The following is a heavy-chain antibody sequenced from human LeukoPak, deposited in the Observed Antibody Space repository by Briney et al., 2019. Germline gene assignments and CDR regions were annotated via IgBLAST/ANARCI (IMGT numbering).Heavy chain of an antibody. CDR2: INHSGST. D-gene: IGHD6-6*01. Sequence: SSETLSLTCAVYGGSFSGYYWSWIRQPPGKGLELIGEINHSGSTNYNPSLKSRVTTSVDTSKNQFSLKLSSVTAADTAVYYCASAGYSSSAGGAFDYWGQGTLVTVSS. J-gene: IGHJ4*02. CDR1: GGSFSGYY. V-gene: IGHV4-34*01. CDR3: ASAGYSSSAGGAFDY.